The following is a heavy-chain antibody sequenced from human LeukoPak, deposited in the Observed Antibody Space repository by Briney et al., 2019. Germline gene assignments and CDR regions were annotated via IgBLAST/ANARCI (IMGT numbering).Heavy chain of an antibody. CDR1: GFTFSSYG. CDR3: AKLAGARLDY. V-gene: IGHV3-30*02. CDR2: IRYDGSNK. Sequence: GGPLRLSCAASGFTFSSYGMHWLRQAPGKGLEWVAFIRYDGSNKYYADSVKGRFTISRDNSKNTLYLQMNSLRAEDAAVYYCAKLAGARLDYWGQGTLVTVSS. J-gene: IGHJ4*02. D-gene: IGHD6-19*01.